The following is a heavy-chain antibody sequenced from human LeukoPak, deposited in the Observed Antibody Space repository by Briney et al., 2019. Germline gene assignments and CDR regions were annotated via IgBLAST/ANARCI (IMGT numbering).Heavy chain of an antibody. CDR2: IYTSGST. V-gene: IGHV4-4*09. CDR3: ARHNSITIFGVTD. D-gene: IGHD3-3*01. CDR1: GCSISSYY. Sequence: KASETLSLTCTVSGCSISSYYWSWIRQPPGKGLEWIGYIYTSGSTNYNPSLKSRVTISVDTSKNQFSLKLSSVTAADTAVYYCARHNSITIFGVTDWGQGTLVTVSS. J-gene: IGHJ4*02.